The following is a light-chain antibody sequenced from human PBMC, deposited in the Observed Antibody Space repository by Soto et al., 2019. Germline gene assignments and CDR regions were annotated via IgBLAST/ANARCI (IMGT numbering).Light chain of an antibody. J-gene: IGKJ1*01. Sequence: DIQMTQSPSAMSASVGDRVTITCRASQDISDYLAWFQHKPGKAPKRLIYAASRLHSGVPSRFSGSGSGTEFTLTISSLQPEDFATYYCLQHISYPWTFGQGTKVDIK. V-gene: IGKV1-17*03. CDR2: AAS. CDR1: QDISDY. CDR3: LQHISYPWT.